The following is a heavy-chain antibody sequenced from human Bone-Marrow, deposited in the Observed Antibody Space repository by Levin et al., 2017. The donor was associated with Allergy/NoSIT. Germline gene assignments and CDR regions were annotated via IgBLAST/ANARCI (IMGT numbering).Heavy chain of an antibody. CDR3: ARERGLCSSSSCYLGRFDP. J-gene: IGHJ5*02. V-gene: IGHV4-31*03. Sequence: KSSETLSLTCTVSGDSISIGDSYWSWIRQHPGKGLEWIGYIYYSGSTYYNPSLKSRVTISVDTSKNQFSLKLTSVNAADTAVYYCARERGLCSSSSCYLGRFDPWGQGTLVTVSS. CDR2: IYYSGST. D-gene: IGHD2-2*01. CDR1: GDSISIGDSY.